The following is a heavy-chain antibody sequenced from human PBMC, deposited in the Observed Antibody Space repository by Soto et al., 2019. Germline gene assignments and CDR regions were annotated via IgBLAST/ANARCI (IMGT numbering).Heavy chain of an antibody. CDR2: INTYSGNT. J-gene: IGHJ6*02. V-gene: IGHV1-18*03. CDR3: ARAAGTRYYGMDV. CDR1: DYTFTSYG. Sequence: QVQLVQSGAEVKKPGASVKVSCKASDYTFTSYGISWVRQAPGQGLEWMGWINTYSGNTDYARKFQGRVTMTTDTSTSTGYMERRSLRFDDMAVYYCARAAGTRYYGMDVWGQGTTVTVSS.